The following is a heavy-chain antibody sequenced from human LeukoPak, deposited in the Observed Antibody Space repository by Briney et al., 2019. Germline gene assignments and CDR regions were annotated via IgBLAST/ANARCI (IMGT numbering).Heavy chain of an antibody. Sequence: ASVKVSCKASGYTFTGYYMHWVRQAPGQGLEWMGRITPNSGGTNYPQKFQGRVTMTTDTSTSTAYMELRSLRSDDTAVYYCARGVPQWPEYYYYCYMDVWGKGTTVTISS. CDR2: ITPNSGGT. V-gene: IGHV1-2*06. D-gene: IGHD6-19*01. J-gene: IGHJ6*03. CDR3: ARGVPQWPEYYYYCYMDV. CDR1: GYTFTGYY.